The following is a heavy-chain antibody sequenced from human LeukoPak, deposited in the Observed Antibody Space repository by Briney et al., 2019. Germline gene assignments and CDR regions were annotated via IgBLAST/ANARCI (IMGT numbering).Heavy chain of an antibody. J-gene: IGHJ4*02. CDR3: AGGNLSGDHDF. D-gene: IGHD1-26*01. CDR2: INPTSGST. CDR1: GYSFTAYY. Sequence: ASVKVSCKASGYSFTAYYTHWVRQAPGQGLEWMGWINPTSGSTNYAQTFRGRVTLTSDTSITTAYMELSRLKSDDTAVYYCAGGNLSGDHDFWGQGTLVTVSS. V-gene: IGHV1-2*02.